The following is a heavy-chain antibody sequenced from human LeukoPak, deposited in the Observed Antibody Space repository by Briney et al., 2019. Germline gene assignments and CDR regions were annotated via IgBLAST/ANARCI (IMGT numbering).Heavy chain of an antibody. J-gene: IGHJ4*02. CDR1: GYTFTSYG. CDR3: ARDPESGYDYIGNNFDY. Sequence: GASVKVSCKASGYTFTSYGISWVRQAPGQGLERMGRIIPILGIANYAQKFQGRVTITADKSTSTAYMELSSLRSEDTAVYYCARDPESGYDYIGNNFDYWGQGTLVTVSS. CDR2: IIPILGIA. D-gene: IGHD5-12*01. V-gene: IGHV1-69*04.